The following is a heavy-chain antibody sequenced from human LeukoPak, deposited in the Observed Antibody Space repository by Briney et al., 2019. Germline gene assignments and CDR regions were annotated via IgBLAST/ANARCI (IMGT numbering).Heavy chain of an antibody. J-gene: IGHJ5*02. V-gene: IGHV4-59*08. Sequence: PSETLSLTCTVSGGSISSYYWSWIRQPPGKGLEWIGYIYYSGSTNYNPSLKSRVTISVDTSKNQFSLKLSSVTAADTAVYYCARHGVPQWLANWFDPWGQGTLVTVSS. CDR2: IYYSGST. CDR3: ARHGVPQWLANWFDP. D-gene: IGHD6-19*01. CDR1: GGSISSYY.